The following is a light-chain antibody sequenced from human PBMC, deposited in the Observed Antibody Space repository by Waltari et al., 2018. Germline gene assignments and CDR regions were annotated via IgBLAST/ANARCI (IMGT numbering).Light chain of an antibody. CDR3: QHGYGTPYS. V-gene: IGKV1-39*01. CDR2: KAS. Sequence: DIQLTQSPSSLSASVGDRVTITCRTSENVNNYLNWYQQKPGKATKLLICKASTLQSGVPSRFSGGGSGTDYTFTISVLQSEDVATYYCQHGYGTPYSFGQGTKVEI. CDR1: ENVNNY. J-gene: IGKJ2*03.